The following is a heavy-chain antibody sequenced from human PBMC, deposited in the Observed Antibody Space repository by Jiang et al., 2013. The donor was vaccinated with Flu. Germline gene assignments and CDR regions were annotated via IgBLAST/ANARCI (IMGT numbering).Heavy chain of an antibody. CDR1: GGSFSGYY. D-gene: IGHD6-13*01. V-gene: IGHV4-34*01. Sequence: LLKPSETLSLTCAVYGGSFSGYYWSWIRQPPGKGLEWIGEINHSGSTNYNPSLKSRVTISVDTSKNQFSLKLSSVTAADTAVYYCATMLRPKAKRGIAAAGADYWGQGTLVTVSS. CDR3: ATMLRPKAKRGIAAAGADY. CDR2: INHSGST. J-gene: IGHJ4*02.